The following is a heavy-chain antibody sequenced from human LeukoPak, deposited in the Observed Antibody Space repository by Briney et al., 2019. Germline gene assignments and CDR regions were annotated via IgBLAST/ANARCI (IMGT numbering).Heavy chain of an antibody. Sequence: SETLSLTCTVSGGSISSYYWSWIRQPPGKGLEWIGYIYYSGSTNYNPSLKSRVTISVDTSKNQFSLKLSSVTAADTAVYYCARWSVAGPYWYFDLWGRGTLVTVSS. CDR2: IYYSGST. CDR3: ARWSVAGPYWYFDL. D-gene: IGHD6-19*01. V-gene: IGHV4-59*01. CDR1: GGSISSYY. J-gene: IGHJ2*01.